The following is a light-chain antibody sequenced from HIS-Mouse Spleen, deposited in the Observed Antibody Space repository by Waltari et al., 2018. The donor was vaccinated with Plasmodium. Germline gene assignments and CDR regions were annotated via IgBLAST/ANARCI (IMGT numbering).Light chain of an antibody. V-gene: IGKV4-1*01. CDR2: WAS. Sequence: DIVMTQSPDSLAVSLGERATINCKSSQSVLYSSNNMNYLAWYQQKPGQPPKLLIYWASTREYGVPDRFSGSGSGTDFTLTISSLQAEDVAVYYCQQYYSTPYTFGQGTKLEIK. CDR3: QQYYSTPYT. J-gene: IGKJ2*01. CDR1: QSVLYSSNNMNY.